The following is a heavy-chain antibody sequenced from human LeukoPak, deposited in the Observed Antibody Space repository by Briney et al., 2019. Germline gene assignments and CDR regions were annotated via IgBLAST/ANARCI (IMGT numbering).Heavy chain of an antibody. CDR1: GGSIRSISHY. V-gene: IGHV4-39*07. D-gene: IGHD3-16*02. Sequence: SETLSLTCTVSGGSIRSISHYWGWIRQSPGKGLEWIGSFYSGGRTYLNPSLKSRVTISVDTSKNQFSLKLSSVTAADTAVYYCARLEITFGGVIAAWGQGTLVTVSS. J-gene: IGHJ5*02. CDR2: FYSGGRT. CDR3: ARLEITFGGVIAA.